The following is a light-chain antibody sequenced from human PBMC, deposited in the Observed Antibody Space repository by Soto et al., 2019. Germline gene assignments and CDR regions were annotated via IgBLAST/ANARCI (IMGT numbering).Light chain of an antibody. Sequence: EIVFARSPGTLSLSPGERATLSCRGSQSVSSSYLAWYQQKPGQAPRLLIYDAYNRATGIPPRFSGSGSGTDFTLTISSLEPEDSAVYYCQQRHMWPITFGQGTRLEIK. J-gene: IGKJ5*01. CDR3: QQRHMWPIT. V-gene: IGKV3D-20*02. CDR1: QSVSSSY. CDR2: DAY.